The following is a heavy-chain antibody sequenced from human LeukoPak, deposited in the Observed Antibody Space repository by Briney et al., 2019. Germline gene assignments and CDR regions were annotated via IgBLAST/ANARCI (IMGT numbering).Heavy chain of an antibody. J-gene: IGHJ4*02. Sequence: SETLSLTCAVYGGSFSGYYWSWIRQPPGKGLEWIGEINHSGSTNYNPSLKSRVTISVDTSKNQFPLKLSSVTAADTAVYYCAREGSAAVDYWSQGTLVTVSS. CDR3: AREGSAAVDY. V-gene: IGHV4-34*01. D-gene: IGHD6-13*01. CDR1: GGSFSGYY. CDR2: INHSGST.